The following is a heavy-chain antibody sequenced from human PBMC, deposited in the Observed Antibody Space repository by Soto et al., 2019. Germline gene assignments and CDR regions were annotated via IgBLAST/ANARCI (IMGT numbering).Heavy chain of an antibody. CDR2: IIPIFGTA. D-gene: IGHD4-17*01. Sequence: GASVKVSCKASGGTFSSYAISWVRQAPGQGLEWMGGIIPIFGTANYAQKFQGRVTITADESTSTAYMELSSLRSEDTAVYYCAREVTSYGVSFDYWGQGTLVTVSS. CDR1: GGTFSSYA. CDR3: AREVTSYGVSFDY. J-gene: IGHJ4*02. V-gene: IGHV1-69*13.